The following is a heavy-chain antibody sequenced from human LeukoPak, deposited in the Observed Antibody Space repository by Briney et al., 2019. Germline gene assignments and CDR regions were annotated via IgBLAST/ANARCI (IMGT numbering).Heavy chain of an antibody. CDR1: GYTFTDYY. Sequence: ASVKISCKVSGYTFTDYYMHWVQQAPGKGLEWMGLVDPEDGGTIYAEKFQGRVTITADTSTDTAYMELSSLRSEDTAVYYCATSLAGHDSSGYYPDYWGQGTLVTVSS. D-gene: IGHD3-22*01. J-gene: IGHJ4*02. CDR2: VDPEDGGT. CDR3: ATSLAGHDSSGYYPDY. V-gene: IGHV1-69-2*01.